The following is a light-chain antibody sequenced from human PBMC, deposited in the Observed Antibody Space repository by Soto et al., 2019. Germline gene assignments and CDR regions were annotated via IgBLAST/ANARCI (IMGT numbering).Light chain of an antibody. CDR1: SGSIASNY. J-gene: IGLJ2*01. Sequence: NFMLTQPHSVSESLGKTVTISCSRSSGSIASNYVQWYQQRPGRSPTALIYQDNQRPSGVPDRLSGSIDSSSNSASLTISGLKTEDEADYYCQSYDVSTVVFGGGTKLTVL. CDR3: QSYDVSTVV. CDR2: QDN. V-gene: IGLV6-57*01.